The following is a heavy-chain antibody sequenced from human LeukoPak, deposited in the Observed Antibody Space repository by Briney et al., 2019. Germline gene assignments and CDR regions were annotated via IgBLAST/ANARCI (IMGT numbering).Heavy chain of an antibody. CDR2: IIPIFGTA. J-gene: IGHJ4*02. D-gene: IGHD3-3*01. CDR1: GYTFTSYG. Sequence: SVKVSCKASGYTFTSYGISWVRQAPGQGLEWMGGIIPIFGTANYAQKFQGRVTITTDESTSTAYMELSSLRSEDTAVYYCARAEGVRFLEWYASNWGQGTLVTVSS. V-gene: IGHV1-69*05. CDR3: ARAEGVRFLEWYASN.